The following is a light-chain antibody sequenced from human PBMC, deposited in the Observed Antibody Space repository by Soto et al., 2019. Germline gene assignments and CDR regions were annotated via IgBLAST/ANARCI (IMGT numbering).Light chain of an antibody. CDR3: QQSYSIPAT. CDR2: AAS. J-gene: IGKJ1*01. V-gene: IGKV1-39*01. Sequence: DIQMTQSPSSLSASVGDRVTITCRASETITTYLNWYLQKPGKAPRLLIRAASDLQNGVPARFGGSGSATYFTLTINSLQPEDFATYYCQQSYSIPATFGQGTKVEVK. CDR1: ETITTY.